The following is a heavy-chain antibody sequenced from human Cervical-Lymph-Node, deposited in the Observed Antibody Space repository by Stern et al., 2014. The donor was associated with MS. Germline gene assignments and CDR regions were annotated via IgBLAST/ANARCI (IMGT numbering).Heavy chain of an antibody. CDR1: GGSISSGDYS. V-gene: IGHV4-30-2*01. Sequence: VQLVESGSGLVKPSQTLSLTCAVSGGSISSGDYSWSWIRQPPGKSLEWIGYIVHSGSTYYNASLKSRVSISVDRSKNQFSLKLSSVTAADTAMYYCARIFGGNFDNWGQGTLVTVSS. CDR2: IVHSGST. D-gene: IGHD4-23*01. J-gene: IGHJ4*02. CDR3: ARIFGGNFDN.